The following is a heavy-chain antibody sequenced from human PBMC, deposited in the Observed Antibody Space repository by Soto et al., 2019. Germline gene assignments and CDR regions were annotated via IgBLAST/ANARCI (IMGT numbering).Heavy chain of an antibody. CDR3: AKAGRIRFLEWSPQPVGY. D-gene: IGHD3-3*01. CDR2: ISGSGGST. V-gene: IGHV3-23*01. Sequence: PGGSLRLSCAASGFTFSSYAMSWVRQAPGRGLEWDSAISGSGGSTYYADSVKGRFTISRDNSKDTLYLQMNSLRAEDTAVYYCAKAGRIRFLEWSPQPVGYWGQGTLVTVSS. J-gene: IGHJ4*02. CDR1: GFTFSSYA.